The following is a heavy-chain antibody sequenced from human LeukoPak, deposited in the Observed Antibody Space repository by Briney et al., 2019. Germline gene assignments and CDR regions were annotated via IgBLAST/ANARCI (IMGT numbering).Heavy chain of an antibody. CDR2: IKQDGSEE. J-gene: IGHJ4*02. CDR3: ASSFDY. Sequence: PGGSLRLSCAASGFTFSNYWMSWVRQAPGKGLEWVAKIKQDGSEEYYVDSVKGRFTISRDNAKNSLFLQMNSLRAEDTAVYYCASSFDYWGQGTLVTVSS. CDR1: GFTFSNYW. V-gene: IGHV3-7*03.